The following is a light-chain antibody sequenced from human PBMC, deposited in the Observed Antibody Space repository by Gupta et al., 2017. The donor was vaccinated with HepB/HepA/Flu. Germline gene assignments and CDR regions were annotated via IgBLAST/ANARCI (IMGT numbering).Light chain of an antibody. Sequence: EIVMTQSPATLSVSPGARATLACRASQSVSSNLAWYQQKPGQAPRLLIYGASTRATGIQARVSGSGSGTEFTLTSSSRQSEEFAVYYCQQYNNWPLWTFGQGTKVEIK. CDR3: QQYNNWPLWT. CDR1: QSVSSN. V-gene: IGKV3-15*01. CDR2: GAS. J-gene: IGKJ1*01.